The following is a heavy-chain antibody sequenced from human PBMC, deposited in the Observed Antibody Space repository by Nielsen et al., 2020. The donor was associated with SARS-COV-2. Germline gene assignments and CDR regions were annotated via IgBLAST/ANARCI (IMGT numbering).Heavy chain of an antibody. CDR1: GGTFSSYG. CDR2: ISAYNGNR. V-gene: IGHV1-18*01. Sequence: ASVKVSCKASGGTFSSYGISWVRQAPGQGLEWMGWISAYNGNRNYVQKFQGRVTMTTDTSTNTAYMELRSLKSDDTAVYYCARGTGEDYWGQGTLVTVSS. CDR3: ARGTGEDY. D-gene: IGHD1-26*01. J-gene: IGHJ4*02.